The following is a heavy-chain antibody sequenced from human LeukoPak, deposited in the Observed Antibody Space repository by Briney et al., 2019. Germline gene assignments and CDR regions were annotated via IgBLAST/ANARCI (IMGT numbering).Heavy chain of an antibody. Sequence: PGGSLRLPCAASGFTFSDYYMNWVPQAPGKGLEWVSSISSSSTIYYADSVKGRFTISRDNSKNTLDLQMNSLRAEDTAVYHCAKDLGSTSFSYYYYGMDVWGQGTTVTVSS. V-gene: IGHV3-69-1*01. CDR1: GFTFSDYY. D-gene: IGHD2-2*01. CDR3: AKDLGSTSFSYYYYGMDV. J-gene: IGHJ6*02. CDR2: ISSSSTI.